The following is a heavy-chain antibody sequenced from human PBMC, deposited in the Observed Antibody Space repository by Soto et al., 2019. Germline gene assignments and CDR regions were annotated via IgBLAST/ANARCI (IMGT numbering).Heavy chain of an antibody. D-gene: IGHD3-3*01. CDR2: IKQDGSEK. J-gene: IGHJ6*02. CDR3: ARDVSVITIFGVVGYGMDV. CDR1: GFTFSSYW. V-gene: IGHV3-7*01. Sequence: AGGSLRLSCAASGFTFSSYWMSWVRQAPGKGLEWVANIKQDGSEKYYVDSVKGRFTISRDNAKNSLYLQMNSLRAEDTAVYYCARDVSVITIFGVVGYGMDVWGQGTTVTVSS.